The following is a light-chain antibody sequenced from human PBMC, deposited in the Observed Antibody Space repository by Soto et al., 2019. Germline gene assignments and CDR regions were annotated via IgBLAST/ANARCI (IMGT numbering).Light chain of an antibody. V-gene: IGKV3-20*01. CDR2: SAS. Sequence: EIVLTQSPGALSLSPGDRATLSCRASQTFSSTYLAWYQQKPGQAPRLLIYSASTRATGTPDRFSGSGSGTDFTLTISRLEPEDSAVYYCQLFVDSPPRWTFGQGTKVDIK. CDR3: QLFVDSPPRWT. J-gene: IGKJ1*01. CDR1: QTFSSTY.